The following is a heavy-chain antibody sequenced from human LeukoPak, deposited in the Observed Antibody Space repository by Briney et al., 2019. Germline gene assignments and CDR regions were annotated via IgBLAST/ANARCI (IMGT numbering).Heavy chain of an antibody. V-gene: IGHV3-23*01. J-gene: IGHJ4*02. CDR3: ARESYDYVWGSYRPGEY. CDR1: GFTFSTYA. Sequence: GGSLRLSCAASGFTFSTYAMSWVRQAPGKGLEWVSAISGSGGSTYYADSVKGRFTISRDNSKNTLYLQMNSLRAEDTAVYYCARESYDYVWGSYRPGEYWGQGTLVTVSS. CDR2: ISGSGGST. D-gene: IGHD3-16*02.